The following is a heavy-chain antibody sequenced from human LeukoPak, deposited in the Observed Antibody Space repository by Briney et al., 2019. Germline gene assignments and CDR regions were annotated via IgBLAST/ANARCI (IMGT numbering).Heavy chain of an antibody. V-gene: IGHV1-18*01. J-gene: IGHJ4*02. Sequence: ASVKVSCKASGYTFTTYGISWVRQPPGPGLEWMGLISAYRGKTNYAHKVQGRVTMTTQTSTSTAYMELRSLRSDDAAVYYCARGDGSGWPNFDYWGQGTLVTVSS. CDR2: ISAYRGKT. CDR1: GYTFTTYG. D-gene: IGHD6-19*01. CDR3: ARGDGSGWPNFDY.